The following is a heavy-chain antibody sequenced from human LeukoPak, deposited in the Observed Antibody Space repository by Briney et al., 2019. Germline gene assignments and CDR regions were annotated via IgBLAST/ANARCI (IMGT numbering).Heavy chain of an antibody. Sequence: ASVKVSCKASGYTFTSYGISWVRQAPGQGLEWMGWTSAYNGNTNYAQKLQGRVTMTTDTSTSTAYMELRSLRSDDTAVYYCARETSWGSGSYYIPSYFDYWGQGTLVTVSS. CDR3: ARETSWGSGSYYIPSYFDY. D-gene: IGHD3-10*01. J-gene: IGHJ4*02. V-gene: IGHV1-18*01. CDR1: GYTFTSYG. CDR2: TSAYNGNT.